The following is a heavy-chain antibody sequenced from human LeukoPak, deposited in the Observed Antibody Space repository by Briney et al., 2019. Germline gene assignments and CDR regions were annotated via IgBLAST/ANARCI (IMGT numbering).Heavy chain of an antibody. Sequence: SVKVSCKASGGTFSSYAISWVRQAPGQGLEWMGRIIPILGIANYAQKFQGRVTITADKSTSTAYMELSSLRCEDTAVYYCAREPYIAAAGATDYWGQGTLVTVSS. J-gene: IGHJ4*02. CDR3: AREPYIAAAGATDY. CDR1: GGTFSSYA. CDR2: IIPILGIA. D-gene: IGHD6-13*01. V-gene: IGHV1-69*04.